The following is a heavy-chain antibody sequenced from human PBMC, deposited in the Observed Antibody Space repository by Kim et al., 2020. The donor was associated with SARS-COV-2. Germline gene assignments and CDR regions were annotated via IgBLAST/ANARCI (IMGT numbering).Heavy chain of an antibody. V-gene: IGHV3-64*02. J-gene: IGHJ3*02. CDR1: GFTFSSYA. CDR3: ARGGRDYYGSGSYYKRAFDI. CDR2: ISSNGGST. Sequence: GGSLRLSCAASGFTFSSYAMHWVRQAPGKGLEYVSAISSNGGSTYYADSVKGRFTISRDNSKNTLYLQMGSLRAEDMAVYYCARGGRDYYGSGSYYKRAFDIWGQGTMVTVSS. D-gene: IGHD3-10*01.